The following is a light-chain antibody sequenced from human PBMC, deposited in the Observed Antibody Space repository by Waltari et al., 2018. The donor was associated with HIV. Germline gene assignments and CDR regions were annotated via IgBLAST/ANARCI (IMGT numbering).Light chain of an antibody. Sequence: DIQMTQSPSSVSASVGDRVTITGRASEDVRNFLAWYQQKPGRVPSLLIYAASTLHSGVASRFSGSGSGTDFTLTIDSLQPEDVATYYCQNYNSAPRTFGPGTKLEI. J-gene: IGKJ2*01. V-gene: IGKV1-27*01. CDR3: QNYNSAPRT. CDR2: AAS. CDR1: EDVRNF.